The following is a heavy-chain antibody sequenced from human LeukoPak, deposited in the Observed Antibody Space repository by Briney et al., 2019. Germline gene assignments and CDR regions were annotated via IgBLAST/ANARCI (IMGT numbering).Heavy chain of an antibody. CDR3: ANTVGDLPYDFWSGYSDY. CDR1: GFTFSSYA. CDR2: ISGSGDGT. V-gene: IGHV3-23*01. D-gene: IGHD3-3*01. J-gene: IGHJ4*02. Sequence: GGSLRLSCAASGFTFSSYAMSWVRQAPGKGLEWVSAISGSGDGTYYGDSVKGRFTISRDNSKNTLYLQMNSLRAEDTAVYYCANTVGDLPYDFWSGYSDYWGQGTLVTVSS.